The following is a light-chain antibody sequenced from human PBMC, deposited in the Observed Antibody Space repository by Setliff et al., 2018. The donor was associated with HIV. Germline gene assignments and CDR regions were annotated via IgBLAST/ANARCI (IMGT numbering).Light chain of an antibody. CDR1: RSVFLSSNNKTY. V-gene: IGKV4-1*01. CDR3: QQYYSIPLT. Sequence: DIVMTQSPESLTVSLGERVTINCKSSRSVFLSSNNKTYLAWYQQKPGQPPKLLIYWASVRESGVPERFSGSGSGTDFTLTISSLQAEDVALYYCQQYYSIPLTFGQGTKV. CDR2: WAS. J-gene: IGKJ2*01.